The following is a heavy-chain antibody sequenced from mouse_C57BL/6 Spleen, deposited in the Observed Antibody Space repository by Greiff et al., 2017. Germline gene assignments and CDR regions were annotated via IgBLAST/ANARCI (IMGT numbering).Heavy chain of an antibody. CDR1: GFSLTSYA. CDR3: ARNYYGSSLYYAMDY. J-gene: IGHJ4*01. D-gene: IGHD1-1*01. V-gene: IGHV2-9-1*01. CDR2: IWTGGGT. Sequence: VQVVESGPGLVAPSQSLSITCTVSGFSLTSYAISWVRQPPGKGLEWLGVIWTGGGTNYNSALKSRLSISKDNSKSQVFLKMNSLQTDDTARYYCARNYYGSSLYYAMDYWGQGTSVTVSS.